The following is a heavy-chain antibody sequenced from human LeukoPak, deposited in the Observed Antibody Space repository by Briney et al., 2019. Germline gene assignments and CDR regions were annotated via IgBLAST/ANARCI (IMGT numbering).Heavy chain of an antibody. Sequence: SETLSLTCTVSGGSISSSSYYWGWIRRPPGKGLEWIGSIYYSGSTNYNPSLKSRVTISVDTSKNQFSLKLSSVTAADTAVYYCAIRGSYGDLDFDYWGQGTLVTVSS. V-gene: IGHV4-39*07. J-gene: IGHJ4*02. D-gene: IGHD4-17*01. CDR2: IYYSGST. CDR1: GGSISSSSYY. CDR3: AIRGSYGDLDFDY.